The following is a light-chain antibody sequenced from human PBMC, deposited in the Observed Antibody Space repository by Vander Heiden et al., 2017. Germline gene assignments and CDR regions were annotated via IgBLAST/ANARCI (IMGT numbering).Light chain of an antibody. V-gene: IGLV2-11*01. J-gene: IGLJ3*02. CDR2: YIS. Sequence: QSALTQPRSVSGSPGQSVTISCTATSDLGTYDHVSWYQQQPGKAPKVIINYISQRPSGVPDRFSASKSGLTASLTISGLQVEDEADYYCSSNAGGYTWVFGGGTKLTVL. CDR1: SDLGTYDH. CDR3: SSNAGGYTWV.